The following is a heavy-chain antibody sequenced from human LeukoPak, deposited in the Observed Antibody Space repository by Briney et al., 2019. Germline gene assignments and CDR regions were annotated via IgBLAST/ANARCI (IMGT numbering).Heavy chain of an antibody. J-gene: IGHJ4*02. CDR2: VIPIFGTA. V-gene: IGHV1-69*05. Sequence: SVKVSCKASGGTFSSYAISWVRQAPGQGLEWMGGVIPIFGTANYAQKFQGRVTITTDESTSTAYMELSSLRSEDTAVYYCARGPLALREQWLVKLDYWGQGTLVTVSS. CDR3: ARGPLALREQWLVKLDY. CDR1: GGTFSSYA. D-gene: IGHD6-19*01.